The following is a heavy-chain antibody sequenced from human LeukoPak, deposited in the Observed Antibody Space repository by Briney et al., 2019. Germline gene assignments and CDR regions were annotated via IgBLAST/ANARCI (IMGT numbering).Heavy chain of an antibody. J-gene: IGHJ4*02. CDR2: IIPIFGTA. CDR3: ARKDRYDY. CDR1: GYTFTSYY. V-gene: IGHV1-18*04. Sequence: ASVKVSCKASGYTFTSYYMHWVRQAPGQGLEWMGGIIPIFGTANYAQKLQGRVTMTTDTSTSTAYMELRSLRSDDTAVYYCARKDRYDYWGQGTLVTVSS. D-gene: IGHD5-18*01.